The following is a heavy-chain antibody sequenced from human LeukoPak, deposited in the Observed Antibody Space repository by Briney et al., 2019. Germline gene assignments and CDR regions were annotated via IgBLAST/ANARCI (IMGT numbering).Heavy chain of an antibody. D-gene: IGHD3-22*01. J-gene: IGHJ3*02. V-gene: IGHV1-8*03. Sequence: ASVKVSCKASGYTFTSYDINWVRQATGQGLEWMGWMNPNSGNTGYAQKFQGRVTITRNTSISTAYMELSSLRSEDTAVYYCARVPNYYDSSGYYNLHDAFDIWGQGTMVTVSS. CDR1: GYTFTSYD. CDR2: MNPNSGNT. CDR3: ARVPNYYDSSGYYNLHDAFDI.